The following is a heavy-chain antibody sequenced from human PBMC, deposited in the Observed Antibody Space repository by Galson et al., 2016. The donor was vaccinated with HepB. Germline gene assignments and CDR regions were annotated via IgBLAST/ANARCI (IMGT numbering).Heavy chain of an antibody. V-gene: IGHV3-7*03. Sequence: SLRLSCAASGLTFSSYWMRWVRQAPGKGLEWVANVKRDGSERYYVDSVKGRFTISRDSAKNSLFLQMNSLRVEDTAVYYCARGANRGRPFDYWGQGTLVTVSS. CDR2: VKRDGSER. D-gene: IGHD3-10*01. CDR3: ARGANRGRPFDY. J-gene: IGHJ4*02. CDR1: GLTFSSYW.